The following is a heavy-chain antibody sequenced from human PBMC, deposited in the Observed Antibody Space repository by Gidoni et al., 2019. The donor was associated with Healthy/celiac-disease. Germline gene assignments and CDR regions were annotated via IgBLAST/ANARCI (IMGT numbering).Heavy chain of an antibody. CDR2: INHSGST. CDR1: CWSFRVYF. D-gene: IGHD3-10*01. CDR3: ARGQRITMVRGVILATKYYYGMDV. Sequence: QVQLQPWRAGLFKPSQTLPLSCAVSCWSFRVYFWSWIRQPPGKGLEWIGEINHSGSTNYNPSLKSRVTISVDTSKNQFSLKLSSVTAADTAVYYWARGQRITMVRGVILATKYYYGMDVWGQGTTVTVSS. J-gene: IGHJ6*02. V-gene: IGHV4-34*01.